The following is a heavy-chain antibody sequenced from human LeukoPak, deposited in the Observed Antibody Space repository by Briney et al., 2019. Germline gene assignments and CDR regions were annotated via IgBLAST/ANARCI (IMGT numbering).Heavy chain of an antibody. CDR1: GFTFSSYW. CDR3: ARAYLTTVTPYYYYMDV. V-gene: IGHV3-7*01. CDR2: IKQDGSEK. Sequence: GGSLRLSCAASGFTFSSYWMSWVRQAPGKGLEWVANIKQDGSEKYYVDSVKGRFTISRDNAKNSLYLQMNSLRAEDTAVYYCARAYLTTVTPYYYYMDVWGKGTTVTVSS. D-gene: IGHD4-11*01. J-gene: IGHJ6*03.